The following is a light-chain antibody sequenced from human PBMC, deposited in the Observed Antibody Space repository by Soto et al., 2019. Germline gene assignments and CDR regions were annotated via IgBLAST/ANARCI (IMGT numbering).Light chain of an antibody. Sequence: EIVLTQSPGTLSLYPGDTATLSCRASQSVSSSYFAGYQQRFGQAPRLLIYAASSRAAGIPDRFSGSGSGTDFTLTISRLEPEDFAVYYCQQYGSSSWTFGQGTKVEIK. CDR2: AAS. CDR3: QQYGSSSWT. V-gene: IGKV3-20*01. CDR1: QSVSSSY. J-gene: IGKJ1*01.